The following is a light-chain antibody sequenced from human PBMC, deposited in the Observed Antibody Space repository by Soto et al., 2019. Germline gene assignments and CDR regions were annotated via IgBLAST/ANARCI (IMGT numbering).Light chain of an antibody. CDR3: QQRFT. CDR2: DVS. CDR1: QSVSSY. V-gene: IGKV3-11*01. Sequence: DIMLTQSPATLSLSLGERATLSCRASQSVSSYLAWYQQKPGQAPRLLIHDVSNRATGIPARFSGSGSGTDFTLTISSLEPEDFAVYYCQQRFTFGQGTRLEIK. J-gene: IGKJ5*01.